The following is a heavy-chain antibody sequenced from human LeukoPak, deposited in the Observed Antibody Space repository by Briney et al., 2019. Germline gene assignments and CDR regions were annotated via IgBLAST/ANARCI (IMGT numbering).Heavy chain of an antibody. CDR3: ASPGPGIAAAGTFYYY. CDR1: RFTFSNYA. J-gene: IGHJ4*02. V-gene: IGHV3-53*01. D-gene: IGHD6-13*01. CDR2: IYSGGST. Sequence: GRSLRLSCAASRFTFSNYAMSWVRQAPGKGLEWVSVIYSGGSTYYADSVKGRFTISRDNSKNTLYLQMNSLRAEDTAVYYCASPGPGIAAAGTFYYYWGQGTLVTVSS.